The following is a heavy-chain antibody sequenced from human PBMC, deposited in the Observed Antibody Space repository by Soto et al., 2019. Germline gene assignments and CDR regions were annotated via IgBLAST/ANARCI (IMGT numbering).Heavy chain of an antibody. J-gene: IGHJ1*01. CDR2: IYSGGST. CDR3: ASESYSSSWYGEYFQH. Sequence: GGSLRLSCAASGFTVSSNYMSWVRQAPGKGLEWVSVIYSGGSTYYAGSVKGRFTISRDNSKNTLYLQMNSLRAEDTAVYYCASESYSSSWYGEYFQHWGQGTLVTVSS. V-gene: IGHV3-53*01. D-gene: IGHD6-13*01. CDR1: GFTVSSNY.